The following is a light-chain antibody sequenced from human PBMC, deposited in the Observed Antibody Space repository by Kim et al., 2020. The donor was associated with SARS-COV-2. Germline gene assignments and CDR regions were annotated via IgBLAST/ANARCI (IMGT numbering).Light chain of an antibody. CDR3: QNYNTWT. V-gene: IGKV1-5*03. Sequence: QMTQSPSSLSASVGDRVTITCRASHSINNYLAWYQHKLGEAPKLLIYTASTLENGVSSRFSGSGSGTEFTLTIDSLQPDDFATYFCQNYNTWTFGQGTKVEI. J-gene: IGKJ1*01. CDR1: HSINNY. CDR2: TAS.